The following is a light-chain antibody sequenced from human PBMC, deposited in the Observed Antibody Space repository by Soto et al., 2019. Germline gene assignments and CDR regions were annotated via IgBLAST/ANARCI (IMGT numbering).Light chain of an antibody. Sequence: EIVMTQSPATLSVSPGERATLSCRASQSVSSNLAWYQQKPGQAPRLLIYGASTRATGISARFSGSRSGTEFTLTISSLQSEDFAVYYCQQYNNWPPTFGQGTRQEIK. V-gene: IGKV3-15*01. J-gene: IGKJ5*01. CDR1: QSVSSN. CDR3: QQYNNWPPT. CDR2: GAS.